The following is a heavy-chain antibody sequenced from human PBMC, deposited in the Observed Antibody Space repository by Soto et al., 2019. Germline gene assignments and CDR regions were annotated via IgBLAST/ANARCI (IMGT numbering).Heavy chain of an antibody. J-gene: IGHJ4*02. CDR2: ISSSSSTI. Sequence: GGSLRLSCAASGFTSGFTFSSYSMNWVRQAPGKGLEWVSYISSSSSTIYYADSVKGRFTISRDNAKNSLYLQMNSLRAEDTAVYYCARDLNLGSFDYWGQGNMVTVSS. CDR1: GFTFSSYS. V-gene: IGHV3-48*01. CDR3: ARDLNLGSFDY.